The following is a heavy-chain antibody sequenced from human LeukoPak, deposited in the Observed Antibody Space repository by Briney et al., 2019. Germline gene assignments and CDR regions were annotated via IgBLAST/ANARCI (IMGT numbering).Heavy chain of an antibody. CDR1: GFTFSTYG. J-gene: IGHJ4*02. D-gene: IGHD3-22*01. Sequence: LAGGSLRLSCTASGFTFSTYGMNWVRQAPGKGLEWVSTISGSGGSTYYADSVKGRFAISRDNSKNTLYLQMNSLRAEDTAVYYCAKDYSWILPYYFDYWGQGTLVTVSS. V-gene: IGHV3-23*01. CDR2: ISGSGGST. CDR3: AKDYSWILPYYFDY.